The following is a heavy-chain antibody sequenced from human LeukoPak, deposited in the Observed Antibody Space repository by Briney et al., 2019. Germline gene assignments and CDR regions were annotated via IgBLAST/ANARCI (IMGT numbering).Heavy chain of an antibody. D-gene: IGHD1-7*01. V-gene: IGHV4-30-4*01. Sequence: SETLSLTCTVSGGSISSGDHYWSWIRQPPGKGLEWIGYIYYSGSTYYNPSLKSRVTISVDTSKNQFSLKLSSVTAADTAVYYCARDQETGTTGAFDIWGQGTMVTVSS. J-gene: IGHJ3*02. CDR2: IYYSGST. CDR1: GGSISSGDHY. CDR3: ARDQETGTTGAFDI.